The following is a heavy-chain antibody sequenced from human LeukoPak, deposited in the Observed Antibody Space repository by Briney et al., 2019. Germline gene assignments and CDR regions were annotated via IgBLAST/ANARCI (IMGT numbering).Heavy chain of an antibody. V-gene: IGHV1-69*13. CDR2: IIPIFGTA. D-gene: IGHD3-22*01. Sequence: SVKVSCKASGYTFTSYGISWVRQAPGQGLEWMGGIIPIFGTANYAQKFQGRVTITADESTSTAYMELSSLRSEDTAVYYCARNPYSGSSGYYAYYFDYWGQGTLVSVSS. J-gene: IGHJ4*02. CDR1: GYTFTSYG. CDR3: ARNPYSGSSGYYAYYFDY.